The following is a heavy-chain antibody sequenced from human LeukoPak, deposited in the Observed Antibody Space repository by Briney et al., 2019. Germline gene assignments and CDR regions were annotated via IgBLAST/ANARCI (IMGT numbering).Heavy chain of an antibody. D-gene: IGHD3-16*02. CDR3: ARVVDYDYVWGSYPNWFDP. CDR2: IYYSGST. V-gene: IGHV4-39*07. CDR1: GGSISSSSYY. J-gene: IGHJ5*02. Sequence: SETLSLTCTVSGGSISSSSYYWGWIRQPPGKGLEWIGSIYYSGSTYYNPSLKSRVTISVDTSKNQFSLKLSSVTAADTAVYYCARVVDYDYVWGSYPNWFDPWGQGTLVTVSS.